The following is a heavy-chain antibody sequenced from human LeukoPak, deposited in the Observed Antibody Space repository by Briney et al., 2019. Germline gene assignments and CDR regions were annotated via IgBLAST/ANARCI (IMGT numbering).Heavy chain of an antibody. Sequence: PGGSLRLSCAASGFTFSSYSMNWVRQARGKGLEWVSSIISSSSYIYYADSVKGRFTISRDNAKNSLYLQMNSLRAEDTAVYYCARDSTPYSFGGVIAYWGQGTLVTVSS. J-gene: IGHJ4*02. D-gene: IGHD3-16*02. CDR2: IISSSSYI. V-gene: IGHV3-21*01. CDR3: ARDSTPYSFGGVIAY. CDR1: GFTFSSYS.